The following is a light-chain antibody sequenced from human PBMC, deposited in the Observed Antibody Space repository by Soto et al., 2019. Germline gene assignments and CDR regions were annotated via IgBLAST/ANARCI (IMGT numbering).Light chain of an antibody. V-gene: IGKV3-20*01. CDR3: QQDVRSPLT. J-gene: IGKJ4*01. CDR2: GAS. Sequence: EMVLTQSPCTLSLSPGERATLSCRASQSVSSNYLAWYHQKPSQAPRLLIYGASSRATGIPDRFNGSGSGAVYTLTSNRLEHEDFAVYFCQQDVRSPLTFGGGTKVEIK. CDR1: QSVSSNY.